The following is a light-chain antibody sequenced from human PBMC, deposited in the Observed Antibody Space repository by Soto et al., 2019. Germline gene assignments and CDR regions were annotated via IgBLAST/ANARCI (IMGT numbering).Light chain of an antibody. CDR3: QSYDSSLSGYV. J-gene: IGLJ1*01. Sequence: QSVLTQPPSVSGAPGQRVTISCTGSSSNIGAGYDVHWYQHFPGTAPKLLIYVNNNRPSGVPDRFPGSKSGTSASLAITGLRAGDEADYYCQSYDSSLSGYVFGTGTKLTVL. V-gene: IGLV1-40*01. CDR2: VNN. CDR1: SSNIGAGYD.